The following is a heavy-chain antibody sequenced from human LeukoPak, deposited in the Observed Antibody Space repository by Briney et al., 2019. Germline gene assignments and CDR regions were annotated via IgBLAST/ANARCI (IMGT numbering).Heavy chain of an antibody. V-gene: IGHV3-66*01. D-gene: IGHD3-3*01. CDR3: ARDLLEWYFDY. J-gene: IGHJ4*02. CDR1: GFTFSSYG. Sequence: PGGSLRLSCAASGFTFSSYGMHWVRQTPGKGLEWVSVIYSGGSTYYADSVKGRFTISRDSSKNTLYLQMNSLRAEDTAVYYCARDLLEWYFDYWGQGTLVTVSS. CDR2: IYSGGST.